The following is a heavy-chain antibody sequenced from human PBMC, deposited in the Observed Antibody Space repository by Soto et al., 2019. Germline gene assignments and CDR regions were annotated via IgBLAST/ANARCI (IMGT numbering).Heavy chain of an antibody. CDR2: MYSGGST. CDR1: GFTVSSNY. CDR3: AREFSSGWINWFDP. J-gene: IGHJ5*02. D-gene: IGHD6-19*01. V-gene: IGHV3-53*01. Sequence: LRLSCAASGFTVSSNYMSWVRQAPGKGLEWVSAMYSGGSTYYADSVKGRFTISRDNSKNTLDLQMNSLRAEDTAVYYCAREFSSGWINWFDPWGQGTLVTVSS.